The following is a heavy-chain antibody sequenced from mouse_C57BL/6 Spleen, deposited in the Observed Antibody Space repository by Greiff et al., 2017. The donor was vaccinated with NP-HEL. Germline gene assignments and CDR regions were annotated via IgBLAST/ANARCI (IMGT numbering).Heavy chain of an antibody. D-gene: IGHD1-1*01. Sequence: EVQVVESGAELVRPGASVKLSCTASGFNIKDYYMHWVKQRPEQGLEWIGRIDPEDGDTEYAPKFQGKATMTADTSSNTAYLQLSSLTSEDTAVYYCTPITTVVAHFDYWGQGTTLTVSS. CDR3: TPITTVVAHFDY. J-gene: IGHJ2*01. CDR1: GFNIKDYY. V-gene: IGHV14-1*01. CDR2: IDPEDGDT.